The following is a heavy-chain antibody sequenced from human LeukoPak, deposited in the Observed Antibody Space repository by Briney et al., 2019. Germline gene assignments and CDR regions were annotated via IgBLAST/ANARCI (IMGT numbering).Heavy chain of an antibody. D-gene: IGHD4-17*01. CDR2: INPDGSTT. J-gene: IGHJ4*02. CDR3: AILSTVTTTDY. V-gene: IGHV3-74*01. CDR1: GFTLSGYW. Sequence: GGSLRLSCAASGFTLSGYWVHWVRQPPGKGLVWVARINPDGSTTSYADSVKGRITISRDNAKNTLYLQMHSLRAEDTAVYYCAILSTVTTTDYWGQGTLVTVSS.